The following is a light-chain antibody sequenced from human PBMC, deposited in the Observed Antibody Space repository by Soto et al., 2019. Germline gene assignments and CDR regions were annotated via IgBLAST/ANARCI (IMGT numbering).Light chain of an antibody. CDR2: DVN. J-gene: IGLJ1*01. V-gene: IGLV2-14*03. CDR1: SSDVGGYNY. Sequence: QSVLTQAASVSGSPGQSITISCSGTSSDVGGYNYVFWYQHHPGKAPKLMIYDVNNRPSGFSNRFSGSKSGDTASLTISGRQAEDEADYYCSLYTSISTDVFGAGTKLTVL. CDR3: SLYTSISTDV.